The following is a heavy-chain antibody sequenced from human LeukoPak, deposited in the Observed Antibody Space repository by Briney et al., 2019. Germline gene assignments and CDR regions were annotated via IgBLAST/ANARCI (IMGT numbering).Heavy chain of an antibody. CDR1: GFTFTSSA. V-gene: IGHV1-58*02. CDR2: IVVGSGNT. J-gene: IGHJ4*02. D-gene: IGHD6-13*01. Sequence: ASVKVSXKASGFTFTSSAMQWVRQARGQRLEWIGWIVVGSGNTNYAQKFQERVTITRDMSTSTAYMELSSLRSEDTAVYYCAADREGAAAGQFDYWGQGTLVTVSS. CDR3: AADREGAAAGQFDY.